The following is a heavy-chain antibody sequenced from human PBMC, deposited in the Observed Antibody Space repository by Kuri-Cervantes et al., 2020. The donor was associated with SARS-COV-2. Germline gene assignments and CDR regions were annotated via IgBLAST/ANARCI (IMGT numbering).Heavy chain of an antibody. CDR2: ISSSSSYI. J-gene: IGHJ6*03. CDR3: ARETPYSSSSSYYYYMDV. Sequence: GGSLRLSCAASGFTFSSYSTNWVRQAPGKGLEWVSSISSSSSYIYYADSVKGRFTISRDNAKNSLYLQMNSLRAEDTAVYYCARETPYSSSSSYYYYMDVWGKGTTVTVSS. D-gene: IGHD6-6*01. V-gene: IGHV3-21*01. CDR1: GFTFSSYS.